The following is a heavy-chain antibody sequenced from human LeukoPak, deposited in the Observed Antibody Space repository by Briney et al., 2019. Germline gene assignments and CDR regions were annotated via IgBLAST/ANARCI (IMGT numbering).Heavy chain of an antibody. CDR3: AYSGSYGHLGY. Sequence: SETLSLTCTVSGGSISSNAYYWAWIRQPPGKGLEWIGSIYSSVSTYYNPSLKSRVTISVDTSKIQFSLRLSSVTAADTALYYCAYSGSYGHLGYWGQGIPVTVSS. D-gene: IGHD1-26*01. CDR2: IYSSVST. J-gene: IGHJ4*02. CDR1: GGSISSNAYY. V-gene: IGHV4-39*01.